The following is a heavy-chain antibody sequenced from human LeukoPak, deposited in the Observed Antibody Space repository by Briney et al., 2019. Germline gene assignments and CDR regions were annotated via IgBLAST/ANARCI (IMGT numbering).Heavy chain of an antibody. J-gene: IGHJ4*02. D-gene: IGHD6-6*01. CDR1: GGSISSYY. V-gene: IGHV4-59*08. CDR2: IYYSGST. CDR3: ARQKYSSSSGYDY. Sequence: SETLSLTCTGSGGSISSYYWSWIRQPPGKGLEWIGYIYYSGSTNYNPSLKSRVTISVDTSKNQFSLKLSSVTAADTAVYYCARQKYSSSSGYDYWGQGTLVTVSS.